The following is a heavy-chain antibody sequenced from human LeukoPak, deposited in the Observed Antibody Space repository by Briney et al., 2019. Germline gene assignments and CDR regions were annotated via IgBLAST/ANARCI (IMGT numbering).Heavy chain of an antibody. CDR3: ARVPRYYYDSSGYYPY. CDR2: ISAYNGNT. D-gene: IGHD3-22*01. CDR1: GYTFTGYG. V-gene: IGHV1-18*01. J-gene: IGHJ4*02. Sequence: ASVKVSCKASGYTFTGYGISWVRQAPGQGLEWMGWISAYNGNTNYAQKLQGRVTMTTDTSTSTAYMELRSLRSDDTAVYYCARVPRYYYDSSGYYPYWGQGTLVTVSS.